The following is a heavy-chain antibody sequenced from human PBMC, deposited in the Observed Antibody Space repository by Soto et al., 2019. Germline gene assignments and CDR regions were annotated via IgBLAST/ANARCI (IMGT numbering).Heavy chain of an antibody. D-gene: IGHD4-17*01. CDR1: GGSISSYY. CDR2: IYYSGST. J-gene: IGHJ4*02. V-gene: IGHV4-59*01. Sequence: SETLSLSCTVSGGSISSYYWSWIRQPPGKGLEWIGYIYYSGSTNYNPSLKSRVTISVDTSKNQFSPKLSSVTAADTAVYYCARVYGDYLDYWRQGTLVTVSS. CDR3: ARVYGDYLDY.